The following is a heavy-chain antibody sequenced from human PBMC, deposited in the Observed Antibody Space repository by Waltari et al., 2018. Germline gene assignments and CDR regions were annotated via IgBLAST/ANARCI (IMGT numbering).Heavy chain of an antibody. CDR1: GYRFTDYH. V-gene: IGHV1-2*02. CDR2: INPKKGHA. D-gene: IGHD1-26*01. CDR3: ARDPGPIVGAPDY. Sequence: QVQLVQSGTEVKKPGASVKVSCQASGYRFTDYHLHWVRQTPGQGLEWMGWINPKKGHAGYALNFLGRVTMTRDTSINTAFMDLSGLRSDDTAVFYCARDPGPIVGAPDYWGQGTLVTVSS. J-gene: IGHJ4*02.